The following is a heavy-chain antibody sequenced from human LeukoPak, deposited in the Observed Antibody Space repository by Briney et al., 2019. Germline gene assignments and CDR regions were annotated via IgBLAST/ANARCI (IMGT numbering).Heavy chain of an antibody. CDR2: IYYSGST. J-gene: IGHJ5*02. V-gene: IGHV4-59*12. CDR1: GGSISSYY. D-gene: IGHD5-18*01. Sequence: SETLSLTCTVSGGSISSYYWSWIRQPPGKGLEWIGYIYYSGSTNYNPSLKSRVTISVDTSKNQFSLKLSSVTAADTAVYYCARELDTAMVSNWFDPWGQGTLVTVSS. CDR3: ARELDTAMVSNWFDP.